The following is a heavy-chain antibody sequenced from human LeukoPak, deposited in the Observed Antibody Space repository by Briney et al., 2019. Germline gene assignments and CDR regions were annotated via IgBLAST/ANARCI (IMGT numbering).Heavy chain of an antibody. J-gene: IGHJ6*03. D-gene: IGHD6-6*01. CDR2: INWNGGST. CDR1: GFTFSSHG. CDR3: ARVSSSQWYYYYYYMDV. Sequence: GGSLRLSCAASGFTFSSHGMSWVRQAPGKGLEWVSGINWNGGSTGYADSVKGRFTISRDNARNSLYLQMNSLRAEDTALYYCARVSSSQWYYYYYYMDVWGKGTTVTVSS. V-gene: IGHV3-20*04.